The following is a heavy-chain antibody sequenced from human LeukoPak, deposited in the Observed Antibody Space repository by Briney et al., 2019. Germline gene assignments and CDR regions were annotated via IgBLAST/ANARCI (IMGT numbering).Heavy chain of an antibody. D-gene: IGHD6-19*01. Sequence: ASVKVSCKASGYTFTSYYMHWVRQAPGQGLEWMGIINPSGGSTSYAQKFQGRVTMTRDMSTSTVYMELSSLRSEYTAVYYCARVGSPGIAVAGFDYWGQGTLVTVSS. CDR3: ARVGSPGIAVAGFDY. V-gene: IGHV1-46*01. CDR1: GYTFTSYY. CDR2: INPSGGST. J-gene: IGHJ4*02.